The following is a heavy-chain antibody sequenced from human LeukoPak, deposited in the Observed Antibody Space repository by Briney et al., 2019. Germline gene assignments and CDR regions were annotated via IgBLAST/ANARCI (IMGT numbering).Heavy chain of an antibody. CDR1: GFTFSSYG. CDR3: ARAAGTTTGGMDV. D-gene: IGHD1-14*01. CDR2: ISYDGSNK. Sequence: PGGSLRLSCAASGFTFSSYGMHWVRQAPGKGLEWVAVISYDGSNKYYADSVKGRFTMSRDNSKNTVYLQMNSVRVDDTAVYHCARAAGTTTGGMDVWGQGTTVNVCS. V-gene: IGHV3-30*03. J-gene: IGHJ6*02.